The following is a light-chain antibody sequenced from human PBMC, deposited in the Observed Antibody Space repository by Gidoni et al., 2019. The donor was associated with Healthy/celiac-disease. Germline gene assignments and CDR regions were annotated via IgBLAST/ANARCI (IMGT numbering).Light chain of an antibody. V-gene: IGKV3-15*01. CDR3: QQYNNWPPWT. Sequence: EIVMTQSPATLSVSPGERATLSCSASTSVSSNLAWYQQKPGQAPRLLIYCTSTRATGIPARFSGSGSGTEFTLTISSLQSEDFAVYYCQQYNNWPPWTFXQXTKVEIK. CDR1: TSVSSN. CDR2: CTS. J-gene: IGKJ1*01.